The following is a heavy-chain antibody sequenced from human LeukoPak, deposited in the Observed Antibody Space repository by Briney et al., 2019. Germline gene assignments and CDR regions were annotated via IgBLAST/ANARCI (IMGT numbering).Heavy chain of an antibody. Sequence: GSLRLSCAASGFTVSSNYMSWIRQPPGKGLEWIGEINHSGSTNYNPSLKSRVTISVDTSKNQFSLKLSSVTAADTAVYYCARGPYYDSSGVDYWGQGTLVTVSS. CDR3: ARGPYYDSSGVDY. CDR2: INHSGST. CDR1: GFTVSSNY. V-gene: IGHV4-34*01. J-gene: IGHJ4*02. D-gene: IGHD3-22*01.